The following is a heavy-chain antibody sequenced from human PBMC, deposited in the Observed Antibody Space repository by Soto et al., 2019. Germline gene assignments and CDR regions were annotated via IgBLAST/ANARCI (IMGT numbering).Heavy chain of an antibody. V-gene: IGHV1-18*01. J-gene: IGHJ5*02. CDR3: ARSLSVSRTYAWFDP. CDR2: IRTYNGNA. Sequence: GASVKVSCKASGYTFSYYGISWVRQAPGQGLEWMGWIRTYNGNANYAQRFQGRVTMSTDTSTNIAYMELGNLRSDDTAIYFCARSLSVSRTYAWFDPWGQGTLVTVSS. CDR1: GYTFSYYG. D-gene: IGHD2-2*01.